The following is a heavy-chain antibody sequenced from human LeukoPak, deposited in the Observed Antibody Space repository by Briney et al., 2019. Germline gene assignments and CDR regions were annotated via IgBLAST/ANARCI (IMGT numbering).Heavy chain of an antibody. V-gene: IGHV1-18*01. J-gene: IGHJ6*02. CDR3: ARDLTYDFWSGYFSPSDYYYGMDV. CDR1: GYTFTSYG. Sequence: ASVKVSCKASGYTFTSYGISWVRQAPGQGLEWMGWISAYNGNTNYAQKLRGRVTMTTDTSTSTAYMELRSLRSDDTAVYYCARDLTYDFWSGYFSPSDYYYGMDVWGQGTTVTVSS. CDR2: ISAYNGNT. D-gene: IGHD3-3*01.